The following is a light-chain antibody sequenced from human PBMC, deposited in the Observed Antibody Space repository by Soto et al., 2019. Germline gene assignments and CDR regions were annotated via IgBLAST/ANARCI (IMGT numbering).Light chain of an antibody. CDR2: EVS. V-gene: IGLV2-8*01. CDR1: SSDVGGYNY. Sequence: QSALTQPPSASGAPGQSVTIACNGTSSDVGGYNYVSWYQQHPGKAPKLMIYEVSKRPSGVPDRFSGSKSGNTASLTVSGLQAEDEADYYCSSYAGSNPLFGGGTKLTVL. J-gene: IGLJ2*01. CDR3: SSYAGSNPL.